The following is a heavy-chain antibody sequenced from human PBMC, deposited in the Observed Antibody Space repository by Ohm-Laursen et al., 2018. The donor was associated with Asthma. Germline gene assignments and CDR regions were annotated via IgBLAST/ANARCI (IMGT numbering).Heavy chain of an antibody. Sequence: LSLTCAASGFTFNNYWMHWLRQAPGKGLEWVSRIKTDGTSTSYADSVKGRFTISRDNAKNTVYLQMNSLRAEDTALYYCARIGPEWELPGREYSLIHWGQGTLVTVSS. CDR3: ARIGPEWELPGREYSLIH. D-gene: IGHD1-26*01. J-gene: IGHJ1*01. V-gene: IGHV3-74*01. CDR1: GFTFNNYW. CDR2: IKTDGTST.